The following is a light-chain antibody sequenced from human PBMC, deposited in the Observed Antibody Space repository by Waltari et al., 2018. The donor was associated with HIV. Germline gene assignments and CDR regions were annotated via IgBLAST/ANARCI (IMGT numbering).Light chain of an antibody. Sequence: EIVLTQSPGTLSLSPGERATLSCRASQSVPSNYLAWYQQKPGQAPRLLIYGASSRATGIPDRFSGSGSGTDFTLTISRLEPEDFAVFYCQQYGGSPLTFGGGTKVEIK. CDR1: QSVPSNY. V-gene: IGKV3-20*01. CDR2: GAS. J-gene: IGKJ4*01. CDR3: QQYGGSPLT.